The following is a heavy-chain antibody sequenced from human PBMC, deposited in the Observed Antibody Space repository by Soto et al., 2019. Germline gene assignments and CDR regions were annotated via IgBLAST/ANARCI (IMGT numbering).Heavy chain of an antibody. Sequence: EVQLLESGGGLVQPGGSLRLSCAASGFTFSSYAMSWVRQAPGKVLEWVSAISGSGGSTYYADSVKGRFTISRDNSKNTLYLQMNSLRAEDTAVYYCAKSNGRGGWPNEQDYWGQGTLVTVSS. V-gene: IGHV3-23*01. CDR1: GFTFSSYA. CDR3: AKSNGRGGWPNEQDY. J-gene: IGHJ4*02. D-gene: IGHD6-19*01. CDR2: ISGSGGST.